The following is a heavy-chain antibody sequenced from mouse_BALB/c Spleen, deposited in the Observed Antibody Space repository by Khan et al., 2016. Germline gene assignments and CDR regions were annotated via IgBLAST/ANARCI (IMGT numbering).Heavy chain of an antibody. J-gene: IGHJ3*01. D-gene: IGHD2-2*01. CDR1: GYSITSDYA. CDR3: ARSYGYRGFAY. Sequence: EVQLQESGPGLVKPSQSLSLTCTVTGYSITSDYAWNWIRQFPGNKLEWMGYISYSGSTSYNPSLKSRISITRDTSKSQFFLQLNSVTTEDTATYYCARSYGYRGFAYWGQGTLVTVSA. CDR2: ISYSGST. V-gene: IGHV3-2*02.